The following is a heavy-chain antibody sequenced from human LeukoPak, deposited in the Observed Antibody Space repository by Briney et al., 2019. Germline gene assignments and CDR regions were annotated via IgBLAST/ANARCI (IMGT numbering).Heavy chain of an antibody. CDR3: ARHITYYDILTGYYADYYYYYMDV. CDR2: IYYSGST. V-gene: IGHV4-39*01. Sequence: SETLSLTCTVSGGSISSSSYYWGWIRQPPGKGLEWIGSIYYSGSTYYNPSLKSRVTISVDTSKNQLSLKLSSVTAADTAVYYCARHITYYDILTGYYADYYYYYMDVWGKGTTVTVSS. J-gene: IGHJ6*03. CDR1: GGSISSSSYY. D-gene: IGHD3-9*01.